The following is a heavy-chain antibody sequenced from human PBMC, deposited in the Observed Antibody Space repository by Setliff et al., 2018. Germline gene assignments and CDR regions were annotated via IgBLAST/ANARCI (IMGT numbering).Heavy chain of an antibody. J-gene: IGHJ3*02. V-gene: IGHV3-21*01. CDR3: ATSPANGGHDAFNI. CDR1: AFTFGTYS. D-gene: IGHD6-25*01. CDR2: ISPSSFFI. Sequence: KPGGSLRLSCAASAFTFGTYSMHWVRQTPGKGLEWVSSISPSSFFIYYTDSVKGRFTISRDNAKNSLYLHMNSLRAEDTAVYYCATSPANGGHDAFNIWGQGTVVTVSS.